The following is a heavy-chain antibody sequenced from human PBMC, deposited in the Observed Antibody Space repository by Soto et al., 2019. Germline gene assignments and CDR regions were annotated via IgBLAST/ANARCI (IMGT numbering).Heavy chain of an antibody. J-gene: IGHJ4*02. CDR1: GGSISSSSYY. Sequence: QLQLQESGPGLVKPSETLSLTCTVSGGSISSSSYYWGWIRQPPGKGLEWIGSIYYSGSTYYNPSLKSRVTISVHTSKNQFSLKLSSVTAADTAVYYCARLQGIAVAGTEWGQGTLVTVSS. V-gene: IGHV4-39*01. CDR2: IYYSGST. CDR3: ARLQGIAVAGTE. D-gene: IGHD6-19*01.